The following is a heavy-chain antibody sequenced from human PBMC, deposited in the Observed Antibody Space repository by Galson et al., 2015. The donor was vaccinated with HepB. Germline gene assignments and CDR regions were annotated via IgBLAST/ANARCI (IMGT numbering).Heavy chain of an antibody. V-gene: IGHV1-46*01. CDR3: ANTKAHCSDGSCYGPSDV. CDR1: GYTFTSYY. CDR2: INPSAGTT. Sequence: SVKVSCKASGYTFTSYYMHWVRQAPGQGLEWMGIINPSAGTTSYAQKFQGRVTMTRDTSTSTVYMELSSLRSEDTAIYYCANTKAHCSDGSCYGPSDVWGQGTTVIVSS. J-gene: IGHJ6*02. D-gene: IGHD2-15*01.